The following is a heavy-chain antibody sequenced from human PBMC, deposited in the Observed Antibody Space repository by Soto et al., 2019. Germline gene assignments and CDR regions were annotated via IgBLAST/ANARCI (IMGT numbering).Heavy chain of an antibody. CDR3: VRDLHWYDIYTGYRYGVEV. CDR2: INAGNGNT. D-gene: IGHD3-9*01. Sequence: QVQLVQSGAEVKKPGASVKVSCKASGYTFTSYAMHWVRQAPGQRLEWMGWINAGNGNTKYPQKFQGRVTITRDTYATTAYMGLSSMRTEDTAVYYCVRDLHWYDIYTGYRYGVEVWGRGTTVSVSS. J-gene: IGHJ6*02. CDR1: GYTFTSYA. V-gene: IGHV1-3*01.